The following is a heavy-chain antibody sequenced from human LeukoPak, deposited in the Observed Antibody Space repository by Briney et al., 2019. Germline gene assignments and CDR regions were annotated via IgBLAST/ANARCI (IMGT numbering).Heavy chain of an antibody. CDR2: IYYSGST. Sequence: SETLSLTCTVSGGSLSSGGYYWSWIRQHPGKGLEWIGYIYYSGSTYYNPSLKSRVTISVDTSKNQFSLKLSSVTAADTAVYYCARGFSSDYYYDSSGTLFDYWGQGTLVTVSS. CDR1: GGSLSSGGYY. CDR3: ARGFSSDYYYDSSGTLFDY. J-gene: IGHJ4*02. D-gene: IGHD3-22*01. V-gene: IGHV4-31*03.